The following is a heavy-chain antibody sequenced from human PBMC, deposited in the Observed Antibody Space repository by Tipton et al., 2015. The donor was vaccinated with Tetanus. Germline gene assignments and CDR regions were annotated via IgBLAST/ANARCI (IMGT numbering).Heavy chain of an antibody. CDR3: ATSPMGYSSGWYVPPCYFDY. D-gene: IGHD6-19*01. Sequence: SLRLSCAASGFTFSSYAMSWVRQAPGKGLEWVSAISGSGGSTYYADSVKGRFTISRDNSKNTLYLQMNSLRAEDTAVYYCATSPMGYSSGWYVPPCYFDYWGQGTLVTVSS. J-gene: IGHJ4*02. CDR2: ISGSGGST. CDR1: GFTFSSYA. V-gene: IGHV3-23*01.